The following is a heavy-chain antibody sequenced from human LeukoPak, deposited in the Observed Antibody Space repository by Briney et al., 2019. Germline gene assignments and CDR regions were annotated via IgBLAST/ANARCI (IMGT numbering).Heavy chain of an antibody. CDR3: ARAYDFWSGPLDY. Sequence: GGSLRLSCAASGFTFSSYAMSWVRQAPGKGLEWVAVISYDGSNKYYADSVKGRFTISRDNSKNTLYLQMNSLRAEDTAVYYCARAYDFWSGPLDYWGQGTLVTVSS. V-gene: IGHV3-30*01. CDR2: ISYDGSNK. D-gene: IGHD3-3*01. J-gene: IGHJ4*02. CDR1: GFTFSSYA.